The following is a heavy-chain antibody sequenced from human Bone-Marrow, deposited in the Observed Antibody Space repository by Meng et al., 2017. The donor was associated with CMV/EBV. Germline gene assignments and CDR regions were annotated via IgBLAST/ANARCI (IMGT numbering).Heavy chain of an antibody. CDR3: ARALEYMTLAFDI. CDR1: GGSISSGDYY. D-gene: IGHD2/OR15-2a*01. Sequence: SETLSLTCTVSGGSISSGDYYWSWIRQPPGKGLEWIGYIYYSGSTYYNPSLKSRVTISVDTSKNQFSLKLSSVTAADTAVYYCARALEYMTLAFDIWGQGTMVTVSS. J-gene: IGHJ3*02. V-gene: IGHV4-30-4*08. CDR2: IYYSGST.